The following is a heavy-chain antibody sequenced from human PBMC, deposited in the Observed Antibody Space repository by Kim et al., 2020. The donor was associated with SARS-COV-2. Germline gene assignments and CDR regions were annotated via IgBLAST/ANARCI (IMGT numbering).Heavy chain of an antibody. CDR1: GYTFSSYD. CDR3: ARGVVEGVDY. D-gene: IGHD2-2*01. CDR2: MSPNSGNT. V-gene: IGHV1-8*01. J-gene: IGHJ4*02. Sequence: ASVKVSCKASGYTFSSYDINWVRQATGQGLEWMGWMSPNSGNTGYAQKFQGRVAMTRDTSINTAYMELSSLRSDDTAVYYCARGVVEGVDYWGKGTLVTV.